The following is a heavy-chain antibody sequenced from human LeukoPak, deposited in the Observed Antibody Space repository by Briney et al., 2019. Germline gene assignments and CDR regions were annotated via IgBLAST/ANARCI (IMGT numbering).Heavy chain of an antibody. CDR1: GFTSIAYA. Sequence: GGSLRFSCVGSGFTSIAYALNWARQAPGKGLGWVSGISGGGVTTYYADSVKDRFTISRDNSKNTLYLQMNSLRADDTAIYYCARNQQLGGHSYYYYGMDVWGQGTTVTVSS. D-gene: IGHD3-16*01. CDR3: ARNQQLGGHSYYYYGMDV. V-gene: IGHV3-23*01. J-gene: IGHJ6*02. CDR2: ISGGGVTT.